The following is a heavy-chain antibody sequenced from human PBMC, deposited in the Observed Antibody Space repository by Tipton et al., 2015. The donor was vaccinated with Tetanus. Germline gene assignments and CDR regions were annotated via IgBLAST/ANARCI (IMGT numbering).Heavy chain of an antibody. Sequence: AVSGFTFRNYWMHWVRQAPGKGLEWVSVIYSGGDTFHADSVKGRFTISRDNSKNTVYLQMNSLRVEDTAVYYCARWGVLGLQHYLDYWGQGTLVTVSS. CDR2: IYSGGDT. J-gene: IGHJ4*02. V-gene: IGHV3-53*01. CDR3: ARWGVLGLQHYLDY. CDR1: GFTFRNYW. D-gene: IGHD1-1*01.